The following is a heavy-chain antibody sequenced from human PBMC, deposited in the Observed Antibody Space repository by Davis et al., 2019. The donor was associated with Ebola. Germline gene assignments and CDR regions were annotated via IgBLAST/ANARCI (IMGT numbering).Heavy chain of an antibody. CDR2: IYSGCST. D-gene: IGHD3-10*01. CDR1: GFTVSSNY. CDR3: ARVFGSGSIPLRGYFDY. V-gene: IGHV3-53*04. Sequence: GGSLRLSCAASGFTVSSNYMSWVRQAPGKGLEWVSVIYSGCSTYYADSVKGRFTISRHNSKNTLYLQMNSLRAEDTAVYYCARVFGSGSIPLRGYFDYWGQGTLVTVSS. J-gene: IGHJ4*02.